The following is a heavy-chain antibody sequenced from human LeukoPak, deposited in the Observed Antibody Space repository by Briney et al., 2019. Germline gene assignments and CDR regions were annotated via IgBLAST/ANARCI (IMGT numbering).Heavy chain of an antibody. D-gene: IGHD3-10*01. CDR3: ARGGPGYYASGTLGYFDY. Sequence: SETLSLTCTVSGGSISSYYWNWIRQPPGKGLEWIGCIYYSGSTNYNPSLKSRVTISVDTSKNQFSLKLSSVTAADTAVYYCARGGPGYYASGTLGYFDYWGQGTLVTVSS. CDR1: GGSISSYY. V-gene: IGHV4-59*01. CDR2: IYYSGST. J-gene: IGHJ4*02.